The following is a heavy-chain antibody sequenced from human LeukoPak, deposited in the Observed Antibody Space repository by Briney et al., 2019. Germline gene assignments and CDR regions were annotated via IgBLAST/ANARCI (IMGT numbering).Heavy chain of an antibody. CDR2: ISYDGSNK. D-gene: IGHD2-2*01. CDR3: ARDRSSNEYYFDY. Sequence: GGSLRLSCAASGFTFSDYYMSWIRQAPGKGLEWVAVISYDGSNKYYADPVKGRFTISRDNSKNTLYLQMNSLRAEDTAVYYCARDRSSNEYYFDYWGQGTLVTVSS. J-gene: IGHJ4*02. CDR1: GFTFSDYY. V-gene: IGHV3-30-3*01.